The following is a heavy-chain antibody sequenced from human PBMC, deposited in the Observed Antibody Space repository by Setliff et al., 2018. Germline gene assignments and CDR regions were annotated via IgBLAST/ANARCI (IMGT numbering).Heavy chain of an antibody. J-gene: IGHJ6*03. CDR3: VRTDYSDGRYSMDV. D-gene: IGHD6-19*01. CDR2: INHSGNT. CDR1: GDSISSGNW. V-gene: IGHV4-4*02. Sequence: SETLSLTCAVSGDSISSGNWWSWVRQPPEKGLEWIGEINHSGNTNYNPSLKSRVTISVDKSTNQFSLKLNSVIAADTAVYYCVRTDYSDGRYSMDVWGKGTTVTVSS.